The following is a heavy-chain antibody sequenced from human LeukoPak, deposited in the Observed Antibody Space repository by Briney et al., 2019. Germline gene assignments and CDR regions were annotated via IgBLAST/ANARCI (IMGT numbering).Heavy chain of an antibody. CDR3: VKSWTGIDY. Sequence: TPSETLSLTCTVSGDSISSSNYYWGWLRQAPGKGLEWIGSIYHSVTTYYNPSLKSRVTISVDTSTNQFSLKLNSVTAADTAVYYCVKSWTGIDYWGQGTLVTVSS. CDR2: IYHSVTT. V-gene: IGHV4-39*01. J-gene: IGHJ4*03. D-gene: IGHD3-10*01. CDR1: GDSISSSNYY.